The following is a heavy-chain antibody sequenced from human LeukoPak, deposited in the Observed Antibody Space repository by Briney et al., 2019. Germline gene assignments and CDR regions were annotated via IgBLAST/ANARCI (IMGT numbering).Heavy chain of an antibody. Sequence: ASVKVSCKASGYTFTSYDINWVRQATGQGLEWMGWMNPNSGNTGYAQKFQGRITMTRNTSVSTAYMELSSLTSEDTAVYYCARIAAAGNRRLNYWGQGTLVTVSS. V-gene: IGHV1-8*01. D-gene: IGHD6-13*01. J-gene: IGHJ4*02. CDR3: ARIAAAGNRRLNY. CDR1: GYTFTSYD. CDR2: MNPNSGNT.